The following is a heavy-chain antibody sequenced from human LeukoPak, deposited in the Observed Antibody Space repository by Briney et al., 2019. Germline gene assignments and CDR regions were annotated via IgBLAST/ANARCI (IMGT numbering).Heavy chain of an antibody. V-gene: IGHV3-74*03. CDR1: GFTFSDYW. CDR3: ARASQLRYFDWLLKVPDAFDI. J-gene: IGHJ3*02. Sequence: GGSLRLSCAASGFTFSDYWMHWVRHAPGKGLVWVSRITSDGSNTTYADSVKGRFTISRDNAKNPLYLQMNSLRAEDTAVYYCARASQLRYFDWLLKVPDAFDIWGQGTMVTVSS. CDR2: ITSDGSNT. D-gene: IGHD3-9*01.